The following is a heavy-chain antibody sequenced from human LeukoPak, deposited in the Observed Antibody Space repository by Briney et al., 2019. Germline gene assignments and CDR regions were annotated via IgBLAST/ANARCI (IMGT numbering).Heavy chain of an antibody. J-gene: IGHJ4*02. CDR1: GGSISSYY. D-gene: IGHD6-13*01. Sequence: SETLSLTCTVSGGSISSYYWSWIRQPPGKGLEWIGYIYYSGSTNYNPSLKSRVTISVDTSKNQFSLKLSSVTAADTAMYYCASAAPSDYWGQGTLVTVSS. V-gene: IGHV4-59*01. CDR3: ASAAPSDY. CDR2: IYYSGST.